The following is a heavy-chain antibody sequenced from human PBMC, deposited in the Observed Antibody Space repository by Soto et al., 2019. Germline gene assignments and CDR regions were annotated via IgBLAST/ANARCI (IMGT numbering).Heavy chain of an antibody. V-gene: IGHV3-23*01. CDR1: GFTFSSYA. J-gene: IGHJ6*02. CDR3: AKDSVVVPAAIDYYYYYGMDV. D-gene: IGHD2-2*01. Sequence: GGSLRLSCAASGFTFSSYAMSWVRQAPGKGLEWVSAISGSGGSTYYADSVKGRFTISRDHSKNTLYLQMNSLRAEDTAVYYCAKDSVVVPAAIDYYYYYGMDVWGQGTTVTVSS. CDR2: ISGSGGST.